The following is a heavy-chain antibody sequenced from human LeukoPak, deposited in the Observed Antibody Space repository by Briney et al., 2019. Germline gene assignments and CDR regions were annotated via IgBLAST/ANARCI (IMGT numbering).Heavy chain of an antibody. CDR3: ARSPPGGWYGSLDY. V-gene: IGHV3-21*01. D-gene: IGHD6-19*01. CDR1: GFTFSSYS. J-gene: IGHJ4*02. CDR2: ISSSSSSI. Sequence: PGGSLRLSCAASGFTFSSYSMNRVRQAPGKGLEGVSLISSSSSSIFYADSVKGRLTISRDGGKNSLYLQMNSLRGEDPAVYYCARSPPGGWYGSLDYWGQGTLVTVSS.